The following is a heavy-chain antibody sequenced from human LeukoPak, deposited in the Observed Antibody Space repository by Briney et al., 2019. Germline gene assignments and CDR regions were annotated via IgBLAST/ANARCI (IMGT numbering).Heavy chain of an antibody. D-gene: IGHD1-7*01. J-gene: IGHJ4*02. Sequence: ASVKVSCTASGYTSTGYNMHSVRQTPGQRLEWIGWINPSSGGTNYAQKFQGRVSMTRNTSISTAYMELNSLRSEDTAVYYCAREWTTGNYNYWGQGTLVTVSS. CDR3: AREWTTGNYNY. CDR2: INPSSGGT. V-gene: IGHV1-2*02. CDR1: GYTSTGYN.